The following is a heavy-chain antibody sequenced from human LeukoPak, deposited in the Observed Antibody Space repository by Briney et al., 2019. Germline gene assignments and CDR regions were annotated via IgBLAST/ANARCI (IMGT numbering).Heavy chain of an antibody. CDR1: GGSLSSGNYY. CDR2: IYYSGST. V-gene: IGHV4-61*01. D-gene: IGHD2-21*01. CDR3: ARARTGGDDPFDY. Sequence: SETLSLTCTVSGGSLSSGNYYWSWIRQPPGKGLDWIGDIYYSGSTNYNPSLKSRVTISVDTSKNQFSLKLTSVTAADTAVYYFARARTGGDDPFDYGGQGTLVTVSS. J-gene: IGHJ4*02.